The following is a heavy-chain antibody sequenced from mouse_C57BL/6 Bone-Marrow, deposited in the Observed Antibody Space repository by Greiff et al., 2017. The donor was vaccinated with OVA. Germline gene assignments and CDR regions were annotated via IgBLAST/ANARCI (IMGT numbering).Heavy chain of an antibody. CDR1: GFTFSDFY. V-gene: IGHV7-1*01. CDR3: ARDDLDYAMDY. J-gene: IGHJ4*01. CDR2: SRNKANDYTT. Sequence: EVKLVESGGGLVQSGRSLRLSCATSGFTFSDFYMEWVRQAPGKGLEWIAASRNKANDYTTEYSASVTGRFIVSRDTSQSILYLQMNALRAEDTAIYYCARDDLDYAMDYWGQGTSVTVSS.